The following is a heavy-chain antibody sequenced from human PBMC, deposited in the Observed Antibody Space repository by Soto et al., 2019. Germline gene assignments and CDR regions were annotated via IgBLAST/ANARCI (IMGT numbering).Heavy chain of an antibody. Sequence: SQTLSLTCAISGDSVSSNRAAWNWIRQSPSRGIEWLGRTYYRSKWYNDYAVSVKSRITINPDTSKIQFSLQLISVTPEDTAVYYCARVPYYGSGSYDFDYWGQGTLVTVSS. V-gene: IGHV6-1*01. CDR3: ARVPYYGSGSYDFDY. J-gene: IGHJ4*02. D-gene: IGHD3-10*01. CDR2: TYYRSKWYN. CDR1: GDSVSSNRAA.